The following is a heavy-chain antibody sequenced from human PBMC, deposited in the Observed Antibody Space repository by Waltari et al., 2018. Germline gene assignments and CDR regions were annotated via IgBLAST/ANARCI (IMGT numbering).Heavy chain of an antibody. CDR3: ARGIVGDVGAFDI. J-gene: IGHJ3*02. D-gene: IGHD1-26*01. Sequence: QVQLQESGPGLVKASETLSLTCTVPGGPVSRYFWTWIRQPPGKGLEWIGYMDYSGTANYSPSLRSRVTISVDRSRSQFSLKLWSVTAADTAVYYCARGIVGDVGAFDIWGQGTMVTVS. CDR1: GGPVSRYF. V-gene: IGHV4-59*02. CDR2: MDYSGTA.